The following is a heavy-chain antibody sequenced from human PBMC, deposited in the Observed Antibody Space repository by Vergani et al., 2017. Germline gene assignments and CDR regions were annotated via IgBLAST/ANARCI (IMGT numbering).Heavy chain of an antibody. V-gene: IGHV3-30*18. Sequence: QVQLVESGGGVVQPGRSLRLSCAASGFTFSSYGMHWVRQAPGKGLEWVAVISYDGSNKYYADSVKGRFTISRDNSKNTLYLQMNSLRAEDTAVYYCAKIAVAGTRRGAFHIWGQGTMVTVSS. J-gene: IGHJ3*02. CDR1: GFTFSSYG. CDR3: AKIAVAGTRRGAFHI. CDR2: ISYDGSNK. D-gene: IGHD6-19*01.